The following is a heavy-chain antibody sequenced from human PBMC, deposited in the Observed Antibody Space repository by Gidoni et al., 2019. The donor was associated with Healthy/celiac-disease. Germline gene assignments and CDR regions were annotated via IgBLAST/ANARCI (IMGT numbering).Heavy chain of an antibody. CDR1: GFSLSTARMG. V-gene: IGHV2-26*01. D-gene: IGHD1-26*01. J-gene: IGHJ3*02. CDR3: ARMLKWELLQGAFDI. Sequence: QVTFKESVPVLVQPTETLPLTCTVSGFSLSTARMGVSWIRQPPWKALEWRAHIFSNDEKSYSTSLKSRLTISKDTSKSQVVLTMTNMDPVDTATYYCARMLKWELLQGAFDIWGQGTMVTVSS. CDR2: IFSNDEK.